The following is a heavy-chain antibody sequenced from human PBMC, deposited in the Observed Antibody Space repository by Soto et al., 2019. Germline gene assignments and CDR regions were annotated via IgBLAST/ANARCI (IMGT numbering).Heavy chain of an antibody. V-gene: IGHV4-34*01. D-gene: IGHD3-3*01. J-gene: IGHJ4*02. CDR1: GGSFSGYY. Sequence: QVQLQQWGAGLLKPSETLSLTCAVYGGSFSGYYWSWIRQPPGKGLEWIGEINHSGSTNYNPSLKSRVTISVDTSKNQFSLKLSSVTAADTAVYYCARGNFWSGYYKNYSGQGTLVTVSS. CDR2: INHSGST. CDR3: ARGNFWSGYYKNY.